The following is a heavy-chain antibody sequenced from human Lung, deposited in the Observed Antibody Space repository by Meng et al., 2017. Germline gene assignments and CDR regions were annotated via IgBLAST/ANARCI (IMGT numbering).Heavy chain of an antibody. CDR1: GYTFTAYY. D-gene: IGHD2-21*01. Sequence: QVQLVQSGADVKEPGASVKVSCKASGYTFTAYYIHWVRQAPGQGLEWMGRINPNSGGTNFAQKFQGRVIMTRDTSISTAYMELSSLGFDDTAVYYCAKALGWGSSPDYWGQGILVTVSS. CDR2: INPNSGGT. CDR3: AKALGWGSSPDY. V-gene: IGHV1-2*06. J-gene: IGHJ4*02.